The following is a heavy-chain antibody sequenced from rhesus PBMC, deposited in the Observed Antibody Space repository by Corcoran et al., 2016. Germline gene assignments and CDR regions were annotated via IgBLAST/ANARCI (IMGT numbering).Heavy chain of an antibody. CDR3: ARGITAGTVLFDAFDF. D-gene: IGHD5-24*01. CDR1: GYTFSIYA. V-gene: IGHV1-151*01. J-gene: IGHJ3*01. CDR2: LVPLFGKT. Sequence: QVQLGQSGAEVKKPGASVKLSCKAAGYTFSIYAISGGRQAPGQGREWMGGLVPLFGKTNYAQKIQGRGTITADTSTSTASMELSSLRSEATAVYYCARGITAGTVLFDAFDFWGQGLRVTVSS.